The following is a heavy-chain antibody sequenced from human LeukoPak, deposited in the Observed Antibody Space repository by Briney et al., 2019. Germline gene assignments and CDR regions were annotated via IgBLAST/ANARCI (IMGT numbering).Heavy chain of an antibody. J-gene: IGHJ5*02. CDR1: GYTFTVYY. CDR2: INPNSGGT. V-gene: IGHV1-2*06. D-gene: IGHD2-2*01. CDR3: ARVVPAASASYNWFDP. Sequence: ASVTVSCKASGYTFTVYYMHWVRQAPGQGLEWMGRINPNSGGTNYAQKFQGRVTMTRDTSISTAYMELSRLRSDDTAVYYCARVVPAASASYNWFDPWGQGTLVTVSS.